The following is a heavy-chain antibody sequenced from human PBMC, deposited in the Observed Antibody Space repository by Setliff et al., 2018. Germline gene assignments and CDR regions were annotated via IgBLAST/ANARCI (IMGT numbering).Heavy chain of an antibody. CDR3: ARGPRNVVVVAATPSYVDY. CDR2: IIPIFGTA. CDR1: GGTFSSYA. J-gene: IGHJ4*02. Sequence: SVKVSCKASGGTFSSYAISWVRQAPGQGLEWMGGIIPIFGTANYAQKFQGRVTITTDESTSTAYMELSGLRSEDTAVYYCARGPRNVVVVAATPSYVDYWGQGTLVTVSS. D-gene: IGHD2-15*01. V-gene: IGHV1-69*05.